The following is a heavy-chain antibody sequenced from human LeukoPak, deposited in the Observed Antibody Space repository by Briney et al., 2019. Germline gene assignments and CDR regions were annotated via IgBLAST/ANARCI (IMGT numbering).Heavy chain of an antibody. CDR1: GFTFSTYG. CDR3: ARVDWTIDY. D-gene: IGHD1-1*01. Sequence: GGSLRLSCAASGFTFSTYGMHWVRQAPGKGLEWVAVLSYDGNNKFYADSVKGRFTISRDNAKNTLYLQMNSLRAEDTAVYYCARVDWTIDYWGQGTLVTVSS. V-gene: IGHV3-30*03. J-gene: IGHJ4*02. CDR2: LSYDGNNK.